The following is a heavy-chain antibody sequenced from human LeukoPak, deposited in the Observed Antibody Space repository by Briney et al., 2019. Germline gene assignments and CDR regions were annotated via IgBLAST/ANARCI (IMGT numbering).Heavy chain of an antibody. J-gene: IGHJ6*02. D-gene: IGHD2-15*01. CDR1: GCSISGFY. CDR2: IFNSGST. Sequence: SETLSLTCTVSGCSISGFYWNWLRQPPVKRLKWTGYIFNSGSTNYNPSLKSRVTISVDTSKNQISLKLSSVTAADTAEYYCARVGYCTGGSCYSDYLYGMDVWGQGTPVTVSS. V-gene: IGHV4-59*01. CDR3: ARVGYCTGGSCYSDYLYGMDV.